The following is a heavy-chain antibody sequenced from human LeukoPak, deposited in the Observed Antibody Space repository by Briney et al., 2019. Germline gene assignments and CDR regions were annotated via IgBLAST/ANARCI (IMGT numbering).Heavy chain of an antibody. J-gene: IGHJ1*01. CDR1: GGSISSYY. CDR3: ASYYFGSGSHNRGAYFRH. CDR2: VTFYGTT. V-gene: IGHV4-59*01. Sequence: PSETLSLTCSVSGGSISSYYWSWLRPSPGKGLEWIGHVTFYGTTNYNPSLKSPVAISLDTSKKEFSLKLSSVTAADTAVYYCASYYFGSGSHNRGAYFRHWGQGSLVTVSS. D-gene: IGHD3-10*01.